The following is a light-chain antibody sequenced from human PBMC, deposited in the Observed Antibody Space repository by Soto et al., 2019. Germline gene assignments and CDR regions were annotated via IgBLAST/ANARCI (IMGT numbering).Light chain of an antibody. J-gene: IGLJ3*02. CDR3: ATWDDSLNGVV. CDR2: NND. Sequence: QPVLTQPPSASGTPGQGVTISCSGSSSNIGSNTVKWYQQLPGTAPKLLIYNNDQRPSGVPDRFSGSKSGTSASLAVSGLQSEDEADYYCATWDDSLNGVVFGGGTQLTVL. CDR1: SSNIGSNT. V-gene: IGLV1-44*01.